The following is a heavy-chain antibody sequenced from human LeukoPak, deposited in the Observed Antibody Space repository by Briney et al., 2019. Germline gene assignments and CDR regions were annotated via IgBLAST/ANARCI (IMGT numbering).Heavy chain of an antibody. CDR3: ARVSDISVAAYFDY. CDR2: INWNGGST. CDR1: GFTLDDYG. V-gene: IGHV3-20*04. D-gene: IGHD6-19*01. Sequence: GGSLRLSCAASGFTLDDYGMSWVRQAPGKGLEWASGINWNGGSTGYADSVKGRFTISRDNAKNSLYLQMNSLRAEDTALYYCARVSDISVAAYFDYWGQGTLVTVSS. J-gene: IGHJ4*02.